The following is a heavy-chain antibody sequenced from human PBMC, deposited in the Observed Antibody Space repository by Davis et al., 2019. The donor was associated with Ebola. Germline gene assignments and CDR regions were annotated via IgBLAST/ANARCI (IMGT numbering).Heavy chain of an antibody. Sequence: GGSLRLSCAASGFTFSSYAMSWVRQAPGKGLEWVSAISGSGGSTYYADSVKCRFTISRDNSKNTLYLQMNSLRAEDTAVYYWARGTGLYYYYGMDVWGQGTTVTVSS. CDR3: ARGTGLYYYYGMDV. D-gene: IGHD3/OR15-3a*01. J-gene: IGHJ6*02. V-gene: IGHV3-23*01. CDR2: ISGSGGST. CDR1: GFTFSSYA.